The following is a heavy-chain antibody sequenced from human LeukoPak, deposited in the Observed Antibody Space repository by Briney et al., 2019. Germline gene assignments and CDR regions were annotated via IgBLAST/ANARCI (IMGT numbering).Heavy chain of an antibody. V-gene: IGHV4-4*07. CDR3: ARGLDSSSWYRWDY. CDR2: IYTSGST. D-gene: IGHD6-13*01. Sequence: MPSETLSLTCTVSGGSISSYYWSWIRQPAGKRLEWIGRIYTSGSTNYNPSLKSRVTMSVDTSKNQFSLKLSSVTAADTAVYYCARGLDSSSWYRWDYWGQGTLVTVSS. J-gene: IGHJ4*02. CDR1: GGSISSYY.